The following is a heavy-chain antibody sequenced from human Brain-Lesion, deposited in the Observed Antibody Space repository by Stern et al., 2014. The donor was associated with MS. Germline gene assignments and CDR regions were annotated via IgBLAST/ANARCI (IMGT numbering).Heavy chain of an antibody. CDR1: GGSIRNGDYF. J-gene: IGHJ5*02. V-gene: IGHV4-30-4*01. CDR2: MFYSGTS. CDR3: ARSGDFGDTGHWFDP. D-gene: IGHD3-10*01. Sequence: DQLVESGPGLVKPSPTLSLTCTVSGGSIRNGDYFWTWIRQPPGKGLEWIVSMFYSGTSYYSPSLKSRVSISVDTSKNQFSLSLSSLTAADTAVYYCARSGDFGDTGHWFDPWGQGTLVTVSS.